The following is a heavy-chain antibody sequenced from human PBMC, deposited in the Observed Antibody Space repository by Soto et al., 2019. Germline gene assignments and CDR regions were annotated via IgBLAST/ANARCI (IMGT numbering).Heavy chain of an antibody. D-gene: IGHD2-15*01. V-gene: IGHV3-13*01. Sequence: PGGSLRLSCAASGFTFSSYDMHWVLQATGKGLEWVSAIGTAGDTYYPGSVKGRFTISRENAKNSLYLQMNSPRAGDTAVYYCARGPTEYCSGGSCYRDGAFDIWGQGTMVTVSS. CDR3: ARGPTEYCSGGSCYRDGAFDI. J-gene: IGHJ3*02. CDR1: GFTFSSYD. CDR2: IGTAGDT.